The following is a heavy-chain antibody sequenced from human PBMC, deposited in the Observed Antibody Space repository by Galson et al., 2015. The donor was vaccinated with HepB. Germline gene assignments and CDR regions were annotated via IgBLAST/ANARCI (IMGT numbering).Heavy chain of an antibody. CDR2: IYYRGTT. V-gene: IGHV4-30-4*01. J-gene: IGHJ3*02. Sequence: TLSLTCTVSGDSINSGDFYWSWIRQPPGKGLEWIGYIYYRGTTYYNPSLKSRVSISVDTSKNQFSLKLTSVTAADTAVYYCAREVAVLGTDAFDIWGQGTMVTVSA. D-gene: IGHD6-13*01. CDR1: GDSINSGDFY. CDR3: AREVAVLGTDAFDI.